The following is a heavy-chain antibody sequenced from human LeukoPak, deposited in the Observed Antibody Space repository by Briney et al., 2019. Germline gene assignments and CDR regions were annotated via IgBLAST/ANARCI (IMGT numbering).Heavy chain of an antibody. CDR2: ISGSSSNTI. D-gene: IGHD6-6*01. J-gene: IGHJ3*02. V-gene: IGHV3-11*01. CDR1: GFIFSDYY. Sequence: PGGSLRLSCAASGFIFSDYYMNWIRQAPGKGLEWVSYISGSSSNTIYYADSVKGRFTISRDNAKNSLYLQMNSLRAEDTAVYYCARHRGAARPRRAFDIWGQGTMVTVSS. CDR3: ARHRGAARPRRAFDI.